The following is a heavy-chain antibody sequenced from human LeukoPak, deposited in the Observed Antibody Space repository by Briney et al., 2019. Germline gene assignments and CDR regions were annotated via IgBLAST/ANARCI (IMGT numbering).Heavy chain of an antibody. Sequence: GGSLRLSCAASGFTFSTYAVSWVRQAPGKGLEWVSSIGAGGGGGSTVYADSVKGRFTISRDNSKNTLYLQMNSLRAEDTAVYYCARVPGQQLVIDPWGQGTLVTVSS. J-gene: IGHJ5*02. D-gene: IGHD6-13*01. V-gene: IGHV3-23*01. CDR3: ARVPGQQLVIDP. CDR1: GFTFSTYA. CDR2: IGAGGGGGST.